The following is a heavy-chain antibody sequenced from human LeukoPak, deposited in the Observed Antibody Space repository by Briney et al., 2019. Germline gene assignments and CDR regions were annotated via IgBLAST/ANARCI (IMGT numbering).Heavy chain of an antibody. CDR1: GFTFSSYA. CDR3: ARDRLGYYDILTGYAYFDY. CDR2: ISSNGGST. V-gene: IGHV3-64*01. J-gene: IGHJ4*02. Sequence: GGSLRLSCAASGFTFSSYAMHWVRQAPGKGLEYVSDISSNGGSTYYANSVKGRFTISRDNSKNTLYLQMGSLRAEDMAVYYCARDRLGYYDILTGYAYFDYWGQGTLVTVSS. D-gene: IGHD3-9*01.